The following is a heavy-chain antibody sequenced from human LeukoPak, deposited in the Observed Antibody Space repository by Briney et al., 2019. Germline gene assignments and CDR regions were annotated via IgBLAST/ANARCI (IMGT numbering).Heavy chain of an antibody. Sequence: ASVKVSCKASGYTFTGYYMHWVRQAPGQGLWWMGWINPNSGGTNYAQKFQGRVTMTRDTSISTAYMELSRLRSDDTAVYYCARVLRMVRGIIIAYWGQGTLVTVSS. CDR2: INPNSGGT. D-gene: IGHD3-10*01. CDR3: ARVLRMVRGIIIAY. J-gene: IGHJ4*02. CDR1: GYTFTGYY. V-gene: IGHV1-2*02.